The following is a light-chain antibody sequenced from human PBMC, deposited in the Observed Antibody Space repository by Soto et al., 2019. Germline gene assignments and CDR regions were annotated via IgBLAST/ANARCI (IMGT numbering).Light chain of an antibody. Sequence: QSVLTQPPSASGTPGQRVTISCAGSSSNIGRNTVNWYHQLPGAAPKLLIYNNYQRPSGVPDRFSGSKSGTSASLAISGRQSEDEADDYCAAWDDSLNGHVVFGGGTKLTVL. CDR2: NNY. V-gene: IGLV1-44*01. CDR1: SSNIGRNT. J-gene: IGLJ2*01. CDR3: AAWDDSLNGHVV.